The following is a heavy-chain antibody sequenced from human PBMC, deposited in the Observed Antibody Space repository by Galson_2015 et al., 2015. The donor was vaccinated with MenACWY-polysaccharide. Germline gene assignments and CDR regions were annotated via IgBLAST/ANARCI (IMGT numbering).Heavy chain of an antibody. CDR1: GFTFSSYE. CDR2: ISSSGSTI. CDR3: AREDPNSHPFDY. D-gene: IGHD2/OR15-2a*01. Sequence: SLRLSCAASGFTFSSYEMNWVRQAPGKGLEWVSYISSSGSTIYYADSVKGRFTISRDNAKNSLYLQMNSLRAEDTAVYCCAREDPNSHPFDYWGQGTLVTVSS. V-gene: IGHV3-48*03. J-gene: IGHJ4*02.